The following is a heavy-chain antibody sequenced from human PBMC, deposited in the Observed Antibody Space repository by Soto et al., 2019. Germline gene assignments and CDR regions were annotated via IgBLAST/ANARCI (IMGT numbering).Heavy chain of an antibody. CDR1: GYALTELS. V-gene: IGHV1-24*01. Sequence: ASVKVSCKVSGYALTELSMHWVRQAPGKGLEWMGGFDPEDGETIYAQKFQGRVTMTEDTSTDTAYMELSSLRSEDTAVYYCATDAMVRHGMDVWGQGTTVTVSS. CDR3: ATDAMVRHGMDV. D-gene: IGHD3-10*01. J-gene: IGHJ6*02. CDR2: FDPEDGET.